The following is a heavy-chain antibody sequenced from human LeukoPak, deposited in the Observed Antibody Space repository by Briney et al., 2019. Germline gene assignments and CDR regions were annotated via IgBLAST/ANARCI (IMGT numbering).Heavy chain of an antibody. CDR3: ARVSGRIQVWPQPFGDGLDV. Sequence: PGGSLRLSCAASRLTLSNYVMGWVRQAPGKGLECVSAISGDGRSTYYADSVKGRFTISRENSKNTLYLQMNSLRAEDTAIYYCARVSGRIQVWPQPFGDGLDVWGQGTTVTVSS. V-gene: IGHV3-23*01. CDR1: RLTLSNYV. CDR2: ISGDGRST. D-gene: IGHD3-10*01. J-gene: IGHJ6*02.